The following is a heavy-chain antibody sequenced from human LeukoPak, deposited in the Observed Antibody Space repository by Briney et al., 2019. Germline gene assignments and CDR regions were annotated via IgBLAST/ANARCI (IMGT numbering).Heavy chain of an antibody. CDR1: GGSISSSGYY. CDR3: ARRSYYDSSAIFDY. J-gene: IGHJ4*02. D-gene: IGHD3-22*01. Sequence: SETLSLTCTVSGGSISSSGYYWGWIRQPPGEGLEWIGSIYYSGNTYYNPSLESRITISVDTSKNQFSLKLSSVAAADTAVFYCARRSYYDSSAIFDYWGQGTLVTVSS. V-gene: IGHV4-39*01. CDR2: IYYSGNT.